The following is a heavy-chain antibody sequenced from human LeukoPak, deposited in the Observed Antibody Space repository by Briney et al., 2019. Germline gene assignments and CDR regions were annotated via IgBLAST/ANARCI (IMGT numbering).Heavy chain of an antibody. CDR2: IYPGDSET. D-gene: IGHD3-10*01. CDR1: GYSFTSYW. Sequence: LGESLKISCKGSGYSFTSYWIGWVRQMPGKGLEWMGIIYPGDSETRYSPSFQGQVTISVDKSISTAYLQWSGLKASDTAMYYCARQGTMVRGGDDAFDIWGQGTMVTVSS. CDR3: ARQGTMVRGGDDAFDI. V-gene: IGHV5-51*01. J-gene: IGHJ3*02.